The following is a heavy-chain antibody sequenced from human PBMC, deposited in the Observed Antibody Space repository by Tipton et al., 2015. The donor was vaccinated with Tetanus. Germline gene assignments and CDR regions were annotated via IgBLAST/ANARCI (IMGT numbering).Heavy chain of an antibody. CDR3: ARPPPDYRRTWTTYYFDF. V-gene: IGHV3-23*01. Sequence: SLRLSCAASGFTFSGFPMSWVRQAPGKGLEWVSGISDSGDELFYADSVKGRFTVSRDNSRSTLFLQMNSLRAEDTAIYFCARPPPDYRRTWTTYYFDFWGQGTVVTVSS. CDR2: ISDSGDEL. D-gene: IGHD3/OR15-3a*01. CDR1: GFTFSGFP. J-gene: IGHJ4*02.